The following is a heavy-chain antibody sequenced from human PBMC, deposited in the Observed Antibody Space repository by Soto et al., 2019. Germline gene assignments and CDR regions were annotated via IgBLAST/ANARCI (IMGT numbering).Heavy chain of an antibody. CDR1: GDTDTNYV. V-gene: IGHV1-69*13. D-gene: IGHD3-16*02. Sequence: SVKVSCKASGDTDTNYVISWVRQAPGQGLEWMGGIFPKFGTTYSAQKLQDRLTITADESTSTVYMQLSSLRLDDTAVYYCEAEMTFGKLSVVWGQGTTVPVSS. CDR3: EAEMTFGKLSVV. CDR2: IFPKFGTT. J-gene: IGHJ6*02.